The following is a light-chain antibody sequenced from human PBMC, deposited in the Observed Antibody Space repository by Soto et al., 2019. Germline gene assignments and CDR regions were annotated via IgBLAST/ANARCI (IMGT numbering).Light chain of an antibody. J-gene: IGKJ1*01. CDR1: RGIGNA. V-gene: IGKV1-27*01. CDR3: QKYDSAPT. Sequence: IQLTQSPSSLSASGGDRVTITCRPSRGIGNALAWYQQKPGTVPKLLIHSASTLQSGVPSRFSGSGSGTDFTLTISSLQPEDVASYYCQKYDSAPTFGPGTKV. CDR2: SAS.